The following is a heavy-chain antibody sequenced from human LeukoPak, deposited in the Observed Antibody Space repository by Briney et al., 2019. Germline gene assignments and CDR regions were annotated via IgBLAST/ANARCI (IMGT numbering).Heavy chain of an antibody. CDR1: GFTFSSYS. V-gene: IGHV3-21*01. J-gene: IGHJ4*02. D-gene: IGHD6-13*01. CDR2: ISSSSSYV. Sequence: GGSLRLSCAASGFTFSSYSMNWVRQAPGKGLEWVSSISSSSSYVYYADSVKGRFTISRDNAKNSLYLQMNSLRAEDTAVYYCAREVYSSSWYQFDYWGQGTLVTVSS. CDR3: AREVYSSSWYQFDY.